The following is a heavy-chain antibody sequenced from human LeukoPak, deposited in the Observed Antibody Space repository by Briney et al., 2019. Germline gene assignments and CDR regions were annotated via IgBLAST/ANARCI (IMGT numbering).Heavy chain of an antibody. D-gene: IGHD4-17*01. CDR3: ASDIDYGDYIPLFY. V-gene: IGHV4-30-4*01. CDR1: GGSISSGDYY. CDR2: IYYSGST. J-gene: IGHJ4*02. Sequence: PSQTLSLTCTVSGGSISSGDYYWSWIRQPPGKGLEWIGYIYYSGSTYYNPSLKSRVTISVDTSKNQFSLKLSSVTAADTAVYYCASDIDYGDYIPLFYWGQGTLVTVSS.